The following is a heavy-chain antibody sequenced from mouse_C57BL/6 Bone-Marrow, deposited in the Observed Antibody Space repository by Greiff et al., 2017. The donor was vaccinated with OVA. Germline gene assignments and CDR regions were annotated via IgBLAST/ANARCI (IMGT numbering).Heavy chain of an antibody. Sequence: VKLQESGAELVRPGSSVKLSCKASGYTFTSYWMDWVKQRPGQGLEWIGNIYPSDSETHYNQKFKDKATLTVDKSSSTAYMQLSSLTSEDSAVYYCARYDYSFAYWGQGTLVTVSA. CDR3: ARYDYSFAY. J-gene: IGHJ3*01. CDR2: IYPSDSET. V-gene: IGHV1-61*01. D-gene: IGHD2-4*01. CDR1: GYTFTSYW.